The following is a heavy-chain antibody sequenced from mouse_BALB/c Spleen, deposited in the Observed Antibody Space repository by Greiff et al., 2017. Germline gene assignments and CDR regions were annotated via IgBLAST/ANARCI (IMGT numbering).Heavy chain of an antibody. Sequence: EVMLVESGGGLVKPGGSLKLSCAASGFTFSSYAMSWVRQTPEKRLEWVASIRSGGSTYYPDSVKGRFTISRDNARNILYLQMSSLRSEDTAMYYCARGGYYYGLDYWGQGTTLTVSS. J-gene: IGHJ2*01. CDR2: IRSGGST. D-gene: IGHD1-1*01. V-gene: IGHV5-6-5*01. CDR3: ARGGYYYGLDY. CDR1: GFTFSSYA.